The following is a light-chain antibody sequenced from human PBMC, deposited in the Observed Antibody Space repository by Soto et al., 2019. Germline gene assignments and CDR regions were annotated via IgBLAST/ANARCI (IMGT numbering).Light chain of an antibody. CDR1: QSVNSY. CDR2: DAS. J-gene: IGKJ1*01. CDR3: QQRTIWPRT. V-gene: IGKV3-11*01. Sequence: VLTQSPAILSLSPGERATLSCRASQSVNSYVAWYQQKPGQAPRLLIYDASNRTSGTPARFTGSGSGKEFTLTNSSLEPEDFAVYYCQQRTIWPRTFGQGTKVEVK.